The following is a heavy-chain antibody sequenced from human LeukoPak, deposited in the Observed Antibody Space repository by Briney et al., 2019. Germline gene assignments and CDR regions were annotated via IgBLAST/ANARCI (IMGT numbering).Heavy chain of an antibody. CDR3: ARGDYDFWSGLGGYFDY. Sequence: GGSLRPSCAASGFTFSSYAMHWVRQAPGKGLEWVAVISYDGSNKYYADSVKGRFTISRDNSKNTLYLQMNSLRAEDTAVYYCARGDYDFWSGLGGYFDYWGQGTLVTVSS. CDR1: GFTFSSYA. V-gene: IGHV3-30-3*01. J-gene: IGHJ4*02. CDR2: ISYDGSNK. D-gene: IGHD3-3*01.